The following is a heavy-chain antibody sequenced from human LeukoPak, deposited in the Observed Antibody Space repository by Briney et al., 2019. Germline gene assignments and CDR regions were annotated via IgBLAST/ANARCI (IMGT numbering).Heavy chain of an antibody. CDR1: GFTFSSYA. V-gene: IGHV3-30-3*01. Sequence: PGGSLRLSCAASGFTFSSYAMHWVRQAPGKGLEWVAVISYDGSNKYYADSVKGRFTISRDNSKNTLYLQMNSLRAEDTAVYYCAREKGRRVVAATYFDYWGQGTLVTVSS. CDR2: ISYDGSNK. CDR3: AREKGRRVVAATYFDY. J-gene: IGHJ4*02. D-gene: IGHD2-15*01.